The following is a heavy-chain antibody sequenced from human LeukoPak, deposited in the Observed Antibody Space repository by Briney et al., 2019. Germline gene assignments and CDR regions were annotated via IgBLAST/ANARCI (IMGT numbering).Heavy chain of an antibody. CDR1: GGSISSYY. J-gene: IGHJ4*02. CDR2: IYYSGST. D-gene: IGHD3-3*01. Sequence: SETLSLTCTVSGGSISSYYWSWIRQPPGRGLEWIGYIYYSGSTNYNPSLQSRVTISVDTSKNQFSLKLSSVTAADTAVYYCARVWPFGSGHGYFDYWGQGTLVTVSS. CDR3: ARVWPFGSGHGYFDY. V-gene: IGHV4-59*01.